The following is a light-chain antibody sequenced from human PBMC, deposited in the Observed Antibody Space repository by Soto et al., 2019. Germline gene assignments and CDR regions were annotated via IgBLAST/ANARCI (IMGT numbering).Light chain of an antibody. CDR1: QSVGSRF. V-gene: IGKV3-20*01. CDR3: QQVGRSPLT. J-gene: IGKJ4*02. CDR2: GTF. Sequence: IAFAQSPGTLSLSPGERATLSCRASQSVGSRFLAWYQQKPGQAPRLLISGTFSRATGIPDRFSGSGTGTDFTLTISILEPEDFAVYFCQQVGRSPLTFGEGTKVDIK.